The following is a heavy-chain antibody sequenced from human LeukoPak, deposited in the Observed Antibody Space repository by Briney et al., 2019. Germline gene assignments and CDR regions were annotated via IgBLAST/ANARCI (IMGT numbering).Heavy chain of an antibody. CDR3: ARGQQYYDFWSGHNWFDP. Sequence: PSETLSLTCAVYGGSFSGYYWSWIRQPPGKGLEWIGEISHSGSTNYNPSLKSRVTISVDTSKNQFSLKLSSVTAADTAVYYCARGQQYYDFWSGHNWFDPWGQGTLVTVSS. CDR1: GGSFSGYY. V-gene: IGHV4-34*01. CDR2: ISHSGST. D-gene: IGHD3-3*01. J-gene: IGHJ5*02.